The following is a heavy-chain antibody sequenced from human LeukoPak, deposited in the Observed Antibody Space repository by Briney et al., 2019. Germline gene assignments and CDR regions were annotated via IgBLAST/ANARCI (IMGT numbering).Heavy chain of an antibody. J-gene: IGHJ3*02. Sequence: SGGSLRLSCAASGFTFDDYATHWVRQAPGKGLEWVSGISWNSGSIGYADSVKGRFTISRDNAKNSLYLQMNSLRAEDTALYYCAKDIVPYYYDSSGAGAFDIWGQGTMVTVSS. V-gene: IGHV3-9*01. D-gene: IGHD3-22*01. CDR1: GFTFDDYA. CDR2: ISWNSGSI. CDR3: AKDIVPYYYDSSGAGAFDI.